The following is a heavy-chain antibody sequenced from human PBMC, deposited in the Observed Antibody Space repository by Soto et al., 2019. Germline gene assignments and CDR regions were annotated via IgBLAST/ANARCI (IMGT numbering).Heavy chain of an antibody. J-gene: IGHJ4*02. CDR2: IIPIFGTA. D-gene: IGHD4-17*01. CDR1: GYTFNSYG. Sequence: SVKVSCKASGYTFNSYGITWVRQAPGQGLEWMGGIIPIFGTANYAQKFQGRVTITADKSTSTAYMELSSLRSEDTAVYYCARHPTVTAKYYFDYWGQGTLVTVSS. V-gene: IGHV1-69*06. CDR3: ARHPTVTAKYYFDY.